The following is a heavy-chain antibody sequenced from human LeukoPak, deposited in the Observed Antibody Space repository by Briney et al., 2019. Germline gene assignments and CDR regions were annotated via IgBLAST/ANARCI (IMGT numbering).Heavy chain of an antibody. CDR1: GFTFRTYW. Sequence: GGSLRLSCAASGFTFRTYWMSWVRQAPGKGLEWVANIKQDGNEKYYVDSVKGRFTISRDNAKNSLYLQMNSLRAEDTAVYYCARSLWTGDWFDPWGQGTLVTVSS. D-gene: IGHD3-16*02. V-gene: IGHV3-7*01. CDR3: ARSLWTGDWFDP. CDR2: IKQDGNEK. J-gene: IGHJ5*02.